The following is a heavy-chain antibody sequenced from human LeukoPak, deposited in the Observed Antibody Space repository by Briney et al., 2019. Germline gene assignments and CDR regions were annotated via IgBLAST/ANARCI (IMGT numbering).Heavy chain of an antibody. CDR2: ISGSGDTT. V-gene: IGHV3-23*01. D-gene: IGHD4-17*01. J-gene: IGHJ4*02. CDR3: ARGPLTTVTTYFDY. CDR1: GFTVSSNS. Sequence: PGGSLRLSCTVSGFTVSSNSMSWVRQAPGKGLEWVSTISGSGDTTYSADSVKGRFAISRDNSKNTLYLQMNSLRAEDTAVYYCARGPLTTVTTYFDYWGQGTLVTVSS.